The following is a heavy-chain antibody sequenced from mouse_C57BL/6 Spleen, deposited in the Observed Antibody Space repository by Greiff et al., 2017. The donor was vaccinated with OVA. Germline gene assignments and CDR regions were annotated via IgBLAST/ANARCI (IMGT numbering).Heavy chain of an antibody. CDR1: GYTFTSYW. D-gene: IGHD2-1*01. J-gene: IGHJ1*03. V-gene: IGHV1-59*01. CDR2: IDPSDSYT. CDR3: AREGIYYGNYVRYFDV. Sequence: QVQLQQPGAELVRPGTSVKLSCKASGYTFTSYWMHWVKQRPGQGLEWIGVIDPSDSYTNYNQKFKGKATLTVDTSSSTAYMQLSSLTSEDSAVYYCAREGIYYGNYVRYFDVWGTGTTVTVSS.